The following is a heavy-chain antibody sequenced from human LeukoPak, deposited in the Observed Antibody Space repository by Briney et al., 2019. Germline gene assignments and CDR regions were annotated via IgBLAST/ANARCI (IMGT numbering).Heavy chain of an antibody. CDR3: ARDHCSSASCHTYYGMDL. J-gene: IGHJ6*02. V-gene: IGHV3-7*01. CDR1: GFIFSDHY. CDR2: IQQDGSEK. D-gene: IGHD2-2*02. Sequence: GGSLRLSCAASGFIFSDHYMNWVRQTPGRGLEWVANIQQDGSEKNYVDSVKGRFTISRDNAKNSLYLQMNSLRAEDTAIYYCARDHCSSASCHTYYGMDLWGQGTTVTVSS.